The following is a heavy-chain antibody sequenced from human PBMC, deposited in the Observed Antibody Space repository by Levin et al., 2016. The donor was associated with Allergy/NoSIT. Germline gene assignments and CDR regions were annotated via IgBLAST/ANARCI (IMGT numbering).Heavy chain of an antibody. D-gene: IGHD5/OR15-5a*01. Sequence: GESLKVSCKASGFTFANYYMHWVRQAPGQGLEWVGTIYPSGSGTTYAQEFQGRVTMTMDTSTSTVYMDLSSLRSEDTAVYYCAREGLIVSTLLKSFDYWGQGTLVTVSP. J-gene: IGHJ4*02. CDR3: AREGLIVSTLLKSFDY. V-gene: IGHV1-46*03. CDR1: GFTFANYY. CDR2: IYPSGSGT.